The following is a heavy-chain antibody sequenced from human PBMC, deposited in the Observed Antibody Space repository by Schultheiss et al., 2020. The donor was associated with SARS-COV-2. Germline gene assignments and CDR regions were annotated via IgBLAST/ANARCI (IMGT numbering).Heavy chain of an antibody. Sequence: ASVKVSCKASGYTFTSYAMHWVRQAPGQRLEWMGWINADNGNTKYSQKFQGRVTITRDTSASTAYMELSSLRSEDTAVYYCARCYYDFWSGYYGTYYFDYWGQGTLVTVSS. CDR2: INADNGNT. J-gene: IGHJ4*02. V-gene: IGHV1-3*01. CDR3: ARCYYDFWSGYYGTYYFDY. D-gene: IGHD3-3*01. CDR1: GYTFTSYA.